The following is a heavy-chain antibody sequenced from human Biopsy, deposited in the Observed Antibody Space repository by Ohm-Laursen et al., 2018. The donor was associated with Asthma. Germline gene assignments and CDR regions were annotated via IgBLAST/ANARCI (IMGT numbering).Heavy chain of an antibody. J-gene: IGHJ6*02. CDR2: IYNDGRA. V-gene: IGHV3-53*01. CDR1: EFSVRSSY. Sequence: SLRLSCAASEFSVRSSYMSWVRQAPGKGLEWVSVIYNDGRAYYADSVKGRFPVSRDNSKNTLFLQMNSLRAEDTAVYYCTRTTTVTTTYAMDVWGRGTTVTVSS. CDR3: TRTTTVTTTYAMDV. D-gene: IGHD4-17*01.